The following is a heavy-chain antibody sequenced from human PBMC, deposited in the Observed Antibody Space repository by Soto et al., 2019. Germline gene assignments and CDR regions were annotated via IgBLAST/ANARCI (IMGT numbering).Heavy chain of an antibody. CDR1: GYSFTSYW. Sequence: RESLKISCKGSGYSFTSYWIGWVRQMPGKGLEWMGIIYPGDSDTRYSPSFQGQVTISADKSISTAYLQWSSLKASDTAMYYCASLGQDYYGSGSYAFDIWGQGTMVTVS. CDR2: IYPGDSDT. J-gene: IGHJ3*02. V-gene: IGHV5-51*01. D-gene: IGHD3-10*01. CDR3: ASLGQDYYGSGSYAFDI.